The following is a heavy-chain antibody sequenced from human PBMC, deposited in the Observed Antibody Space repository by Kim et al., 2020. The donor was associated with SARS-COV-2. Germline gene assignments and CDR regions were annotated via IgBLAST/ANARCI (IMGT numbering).Heavy chain of an antibody. CDR3: ASASSGSYPQFDY. J-gene: IGHJ4*02. Sequence: YTPSLKSRVTISVDSSKKQFSLRLSSVTAADTAVYYCASASSGSYPQFDYWGQGTLVTVSS. V-gene: IGHV4-4*09. D-gene: IGHD6-19*01.